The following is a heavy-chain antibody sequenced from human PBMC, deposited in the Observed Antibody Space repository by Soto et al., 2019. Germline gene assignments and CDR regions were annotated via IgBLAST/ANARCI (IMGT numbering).Heavy chain of an antibody. CDR1: GFTFSSYA. D-gene: IGHD5-12*01. V-gene: IGHV3-23*01. CDR2: ISGSGGST. CDR3: AKRSGYDYPGVDYYYYYMDV. Sequence: GGSLRLSCAASGFTFSSYAMSWVRQAPGKGLEWVSAISGSGGSTYYADSVKGRFTISRDNSKNTLYLQMNSLRAEDTAVYYCAKRSGYDYPGVDYYYYYMDVWGKGTTVTVSS. J-gene: IGHJ6*03.